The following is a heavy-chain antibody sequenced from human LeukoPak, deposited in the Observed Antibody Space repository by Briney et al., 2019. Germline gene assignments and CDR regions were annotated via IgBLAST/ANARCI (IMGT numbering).Heavy chain of an antibody. J-gene: IGHJ4*02. CDR1: GFTFSSHW. Sequence: GGSLRLSCAASGFTFSSHWMSWVRQAPGKGLEWVANIKQDGSEKYYVDSVKGRFTIPRDHAKNSLYLQMISLRAEDTAVYYCARDALSLEYYYDSSGYFDYWGQGTLVSVSS. D-gene: IGHD3-22*01. CDR3: ARDALSLEYYYDSSGYFDY. V-gene: IGHV3-7*01. CDR2: IKQDGSEK.